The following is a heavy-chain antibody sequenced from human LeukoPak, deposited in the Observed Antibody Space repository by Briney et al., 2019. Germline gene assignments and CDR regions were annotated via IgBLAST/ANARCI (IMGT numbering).Heavy chain of an antibody. CDR1: GGSFSGYY. J-gene: IGHJ4*02. V-gene: IGHV4-34*01. D-gene: IGHD3-10*01. CDR3: ARGADGSGSYSDY. Sequence: PSETLSLTCAVYGGSFSGYYWNWIRQPPGKGLEWIGEINHSGSTNYNPSLISRVTISVDTSKNQFSLKLSSVTAADTAVYYCARGADGSGSYSDYWGQGTLVTVSS. CDR2: INHSGST.